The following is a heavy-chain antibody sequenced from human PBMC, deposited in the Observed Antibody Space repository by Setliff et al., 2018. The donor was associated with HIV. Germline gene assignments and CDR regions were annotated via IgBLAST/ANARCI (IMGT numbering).Heavy chain of an antibody. V-gene: IGHV4-31*03. CDR1: GGSINSGEYY. D-gene: IGHD6-25*01. CDR2: IYYTGDT. J-gene: IGHJ5*02. CDR3: SRWYTTGRGWFDP. Sequence: SETLSLTCTVSGGSINSGEYYWSWSRQHPGKGLEWIGYIYYTGDTYYNPPLKSRVTMSIDTSKNQFSLRLSSVTAADTDVYYCSRWYTTGRGWFDPWGQGTLVTVSS.